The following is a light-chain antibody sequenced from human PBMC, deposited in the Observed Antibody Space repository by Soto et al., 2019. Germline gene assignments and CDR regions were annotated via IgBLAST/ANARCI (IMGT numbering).Light chain of an antibody. CDR1: QSVSSY. CDR3: QQRSNWPWT. V-gene: IGKV3-11*01. CDR2: DAS. J-gene: IGKJ1*01. Sequence: EIVLTQSPAILSVSTGERATLSCRASQSVSSYLAWYQQKPGQAPRLLIYDASNRATGIPARFSGSGSGTDFTLTISSLEPEDFAVYYCQQRSNWPWTFGQGTKVDIK.